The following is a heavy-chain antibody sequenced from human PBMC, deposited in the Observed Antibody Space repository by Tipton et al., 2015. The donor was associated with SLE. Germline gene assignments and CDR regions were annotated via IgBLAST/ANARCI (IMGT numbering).Heavy chain of an antibody. D-gene: IGHD6-25*01. CDR2: IYPGDSDT. V-gene: IGHV5-51*01. CDR1: GNNFNFNTYW. J-gene: IGHJ4*02. CDR3: ATHGSGYGNSALFDF. Sequence: QLVQSGAEVKKPGESLKISCKGSGNNFNFNTYWIVWVRQMPGKGLEWMGTIYPGDSDTRYSPPFQGQVTISADKSITTAYLQWSSLKASDSAIYYCATHGSGYGNSALFDFWGQGTLVTVSS.